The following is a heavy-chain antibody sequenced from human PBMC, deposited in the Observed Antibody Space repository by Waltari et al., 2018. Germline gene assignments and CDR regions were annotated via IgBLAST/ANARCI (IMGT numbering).Heavy chain of an antibody. D-gene: IGHD1-1*01. J-gene: IGHJ4*02. CDR3: AKMESGILDY. CDR2: IGSDSTYL. V-gene: IGHV3-21*01. CDR1: GVGFSDFT. Sequence: EVQLVQSVGGLVKPGGSLRLSCEASGVGFSDFTMNWVRQAPGKGLEWISSIGSDSTYLFYADSVNGRFITSRDNARSSLRLQMNSLRADDTGVYYCAKMESGILDYWGQGTLVTVSS.